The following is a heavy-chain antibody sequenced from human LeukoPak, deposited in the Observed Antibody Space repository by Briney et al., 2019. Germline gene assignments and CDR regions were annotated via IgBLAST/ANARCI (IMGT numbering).Heavy chain of an antibody. CDR3: ARGRERGAAAGPVFDY. V-gene: IGHV4-34*01. J-gene: IGHJ4*02. Sequence: NSSETLSLTCAVYGGSFSGYYWSWICQPPGKGLEWIGEINHSGSTNYNPSLKSRVTISVDTSKNQFSLKLSSVTAADTAVYYCARGRERGAAAGPVFDYWGQGTLVTVSS. D-gene: IGHD6-13*01. CDR2: INHSGST. CDR1: GGSFSGYY.